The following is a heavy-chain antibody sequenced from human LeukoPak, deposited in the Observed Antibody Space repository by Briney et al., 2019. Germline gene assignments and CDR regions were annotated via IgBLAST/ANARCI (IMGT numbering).Heavy chain of an antibody. D-gene: IGHD3-10*01. Sequence: PSETLSLTCAVYGGSFSGYYWSWIRQPPGKGLEWIGEINHSGSTNYNPSLKSRVTISVDTSKNQFSLKLSSVTAADTAVYYCARHVGYYYGSGSYYNVLRFDPWGQGTLVTVSS. J-gene: IGHJ5*02. V-gene: IGHV4-34*01. CDR1: GGSFSGYY. CDR3: ARHVGYYYGSGSYYNVLRFDP. CDR2: INHSGST.